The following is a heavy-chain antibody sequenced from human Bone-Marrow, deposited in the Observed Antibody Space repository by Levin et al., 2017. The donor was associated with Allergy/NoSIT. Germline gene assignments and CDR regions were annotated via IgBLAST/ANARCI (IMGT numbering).Heavy chain of an antibody. CDR1: LFTASSSY. Sequence: SCAASLFTASSSYMSWVRQAPGKGLEWVSIIYSGDRTYYADSVMGRFTISRDSSKKTLYLQMNSLRVEDTAVYYCSCYDTSGCWFPGDFQHWGQGTQVTVFS. J-gene: IGHJ1*01. CDR2: IYSGDRT. D-gene: IGHD3-22*01. V-gene: IGHV3-53*01. CDR3: SCYDTSGCWFPGDFQH.